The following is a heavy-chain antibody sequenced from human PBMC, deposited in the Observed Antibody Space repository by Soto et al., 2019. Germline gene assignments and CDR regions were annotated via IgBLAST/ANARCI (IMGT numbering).Heavy chain of an antibody. CDR2: IIPILGIA. D-gene: IGHD2-2*01. CDR1: GGTFSSYT. V-gene: IGHV1-69*02. Sequence: SVKVSCKASGGTFSSYTISWVRQAPGQGLEWMGRIIPILGIANYAQKFQGRVTITADKSTSTAYMELSSLRSEDTAVYYCARGYCSSTSCRPDGRGYYYYMDVWGKGTTVTVSS. J-gene: IGHJ6*03. CDR3: ARGYCSSTSCRPDGRGYYYYMDV.